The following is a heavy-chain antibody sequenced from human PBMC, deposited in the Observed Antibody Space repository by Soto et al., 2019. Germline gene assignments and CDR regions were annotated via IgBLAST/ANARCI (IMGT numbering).Heavy chain of an antibody. D-gene: IGHD2-15*01. Sequence: PGGSLRLSCAASGFTFSSYAMGWVRQGPGKGLEWVAVVSIGGSTHYADSVRGRFTISRDNSKNTLSLQMNSLTAEDTAVYFCAKRRGAGGHFAYWGQGALVTV. V-gene: IGHV3-23*01. CDR1: GFTFSSYA. CDR3: AKRRGAGGHFAY. J-gene: IGHJ4*02. CDR2: VSIGGST.